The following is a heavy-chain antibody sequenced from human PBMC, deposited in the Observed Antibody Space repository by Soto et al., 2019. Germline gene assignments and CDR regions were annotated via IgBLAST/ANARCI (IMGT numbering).Heavy chain of an antibody. J-gene: IGHJ4*02. CDR1: GGSISSGGYY. CDR2: IYYSGST. D-gene: IGHD3-16*02. V-gene: IGHV4-31*01. Sequence: QVQLQESGPGLVKPSQTLSLTCTVSGGSISSGGYYWSWIRQPPGKGLEWIGYIYYSGSTYYTPSLNSPVTISVDTSKNQFSLKLSSVTAVDTAVYYCARVIRLGELSLSIYFDYWGQGTLFTVSS. CDR3: ARVIRLGELSLSIYFDY.